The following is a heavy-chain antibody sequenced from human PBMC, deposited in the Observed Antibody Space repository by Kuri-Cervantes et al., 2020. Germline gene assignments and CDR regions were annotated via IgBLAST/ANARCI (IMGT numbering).Heavy chain of an antibody. CDR3: ARDESLFRYFDY. CDR2: INRSGST. V-gene: IGHV4-34*01. D-gene: IGHD3-16*02. Sequence: SETLSLTCAVYGGSFSGYYWSWIRQPPGKGLEWIGEINRSGSTNYNPSLKSRVTISVDTSKNQFSLKLSSVTAADTAVYYCARDESLFRYFDYWGQGTLVTVSS. J-gene: IGHJ4*02. CDR1: GGSFSGYY.